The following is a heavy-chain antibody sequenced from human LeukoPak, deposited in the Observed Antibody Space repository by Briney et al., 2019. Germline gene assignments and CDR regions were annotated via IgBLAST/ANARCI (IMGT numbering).Heavy chain of an antibody. V-gene: IGHV4-39*01. CDR1: GGSISSSSYY. Sequence: SETLSLTCTVSGGSISSSSYYWGWIRPPPGKGLEWIGSIYYSGSTYYNPSLKSRVTISVDTSKNQFSLKLSSVTAADTAVYYGVTLGYCSSTSCYANWFDPWGQGTLVTVSS. CDR2: IYYSGST. D-gene: IGHD2-2*01. J-gene: IGHJ5*02. CDR3: VTLGYCSSTSCYANWFDP.